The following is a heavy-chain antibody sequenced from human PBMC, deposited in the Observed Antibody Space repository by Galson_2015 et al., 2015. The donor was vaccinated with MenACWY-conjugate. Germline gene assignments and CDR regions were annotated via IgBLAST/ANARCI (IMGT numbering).Heavy chain of an antibody. J-gene: IGHJ4*02. CDR3: ARVGQERRTLLPNFDG. CDR2: ISYDGKDK. D-gene: IGHD3-22*01. V-gene: IGHV3-30*01. Sequence: SLRLSCAASGFNFNMYSLHWIRQAPGKGLEWVAVISYDGKDKFYGDSVKGRFIILRVNSKNTVYLQMNSLRGEDTGVYFCARVGQERRTLLPNFDGWGQGTRVTVSS. CDR1: GFNFNMYS.